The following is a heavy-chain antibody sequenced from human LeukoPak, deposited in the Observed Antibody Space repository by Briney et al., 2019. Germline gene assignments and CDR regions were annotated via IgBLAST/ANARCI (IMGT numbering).Heavy chain of an antibody. Sequence: SQTLSLTCAISGDSVSGNSAAWNWIRQSPSRGLEWLGRTYYRSKWYNDYAVSVKSRITINPDTSKNQFSLQLNSVTPEDTAVYYCARDSRGWYGDYYYYGMDVWGQGTTVTVSS. CDR1: GDSVSGNSAA. J-gene: IGHJ6*02. CDR2: TYYRSKWYN. V-gene: IGHV6-1*01. D-gene: IGHD6-19*01. CDR3: ARDSRGWYGDYYYYGMDV.